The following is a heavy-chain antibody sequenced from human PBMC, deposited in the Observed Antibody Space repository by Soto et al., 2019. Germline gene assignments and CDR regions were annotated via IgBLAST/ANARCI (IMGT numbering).Heavy chain of an antibody. V-gene: IGHV1-18*01. CDR3: ARGGPPIDY. CDR1: GYTFTNFG. D-gene: IGHD3-16*01. Sequence: QVQLVQSGAEVKKPGASVKVSCKASGYTFTNFGISWVRQAPGQGLEWMGWISAYNGNTNSAQKFQDRVTMTTDTSTSIAYRGGRTLRSEDRALYYCARGGPPIDYWAQGTLVTVSS. CDR2: ISAYNGNT. J-gene: IGHJ4*02.